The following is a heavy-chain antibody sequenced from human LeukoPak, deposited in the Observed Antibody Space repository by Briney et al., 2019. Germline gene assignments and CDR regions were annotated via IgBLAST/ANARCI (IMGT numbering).Heavy chain of an antibody. J-gene: IGHJ4*02. CDR3: ANPVITPEY. D-gene: IGHD3-22*01. CDR1: GFTFSSYG. Sequence: PGGSLRLSCAASGFTFSSYGMHWVRPAPGKGLEWLAVISYDGSNKYYADSVKGRFTISRDNSKNTLYLQMNSLRAEDTAVYYCANPVITPEYWGQGTLVTVSS. V-gene: IGHV3-30*18. CDR2: ISYDGSNK.